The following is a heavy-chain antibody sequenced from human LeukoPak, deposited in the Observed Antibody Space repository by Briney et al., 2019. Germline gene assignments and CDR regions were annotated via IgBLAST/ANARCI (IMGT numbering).Heavy chain of an antibody. CDR2: MNPDSGNI. J-gene: IGHJ3*02. CDR3: ARRLGLRWDLQAFDI. Sequence: ASVKVSCKASGYTFASYDINWVRQATGQGLEWMGWMNPDSGNIGYAQKFQGRVTITRNTSMSTAYMELSSLRSEDTAVYFCARRLGLRWDLQAFDIWGQGTMVTVSS. D-gene: IGHD4-23*01. V-gene: IGHV1-8*03. CDR1: GYTFASYD.